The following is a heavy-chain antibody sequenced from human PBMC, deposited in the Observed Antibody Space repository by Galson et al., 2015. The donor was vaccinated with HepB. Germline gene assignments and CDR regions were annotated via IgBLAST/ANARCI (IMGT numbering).Heavy chain of an antibody. V-gene: IGHV3-21*01. Sequence: SLRLSCAASGFTFSSYSMNWVRQAPGKGLEWVSSISSSSSYIYYADSVKGRFTISRDNAKNSLYLQMNSLRAEDTAVYYCARDNEYYYDSSGGNYAFDIWGQGTMVTVSS. CDR3: ARDNEYYYDSSGGNYAFDI. CDR2: ISSSSSYI. D-gene: IGHD3-22*01. J-gene: IGHJ3*02. CDR1: GFTFSSYS.